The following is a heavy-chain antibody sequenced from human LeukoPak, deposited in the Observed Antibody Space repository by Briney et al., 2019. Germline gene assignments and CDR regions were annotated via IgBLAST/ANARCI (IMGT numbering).Heavy chain of an antibody. D-gene: IGHD6-6*01. CDR2: IYYNGST. Sequence: SETLSLTCTVSGGSISSSSYYWGWIRQPPGKGLEWIGSIYYNGSTYYNPSLKSRVTISVDTSKNQFSLKLSSVTAADTAVYYCARQLAEYSYYFDYWGQGTLVTVSS. CDR1: GGSISSSSYY. CDR3: ARQLAEYSYYFDY. J-gene: IGHJ4*02. V-gene: IGHV4-39*01.